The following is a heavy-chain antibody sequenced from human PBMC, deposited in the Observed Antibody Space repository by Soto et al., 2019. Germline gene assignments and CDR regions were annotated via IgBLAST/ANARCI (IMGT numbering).Heavy chain of an antibody. D-gene: IGHD2-2*01. J-gene: IGHJ5*02. Sequence: QVQLVQSGAEVKKPGASVKISCKASGYTCTRYTMNWVRQAPGQRLEWMGWINPDNGNTKSSQKFQDRVIITRDTSSSTAYMDLSSMRSEDTAVYYCARGNATGQLDPWGQGTLVTVSS. CDR3: ARGNATGQLDP. CDR1: GYTCTRYT. CDR2: INPDNGNT. V-gene: IGHV1-3*01.